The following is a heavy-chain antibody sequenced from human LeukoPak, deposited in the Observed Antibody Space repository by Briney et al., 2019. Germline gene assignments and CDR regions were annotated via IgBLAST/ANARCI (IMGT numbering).Heavy chain of an antibody. Sequence: PSETLSLTCTVSGGSISSSSYYWGWIRQPPGKGLEWIGSIYYSGSTYYNPSLKSRVTISVDTSKNQFSLKLSSVTAADTAVYYCARVGGGKYYYYMDVWGKGTTVTVSS. CDR2: IYYSGST. D-gene: IGHD2-15*01. CDR1: GGSISSSSYY. J-gene: IGHJ6*03. V-gene: IGHV4-39*01. CDR3: ARVGGGKYYYYMDV.